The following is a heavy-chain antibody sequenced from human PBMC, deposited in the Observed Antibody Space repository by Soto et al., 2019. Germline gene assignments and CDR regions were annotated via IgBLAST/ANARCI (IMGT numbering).Heavy chain of an antibody. V-gene: IGHV1-69*13. J-gene: IGHJ4*02. CDR3: ARDTWAVTGYSSGYSFDY. D-gene: IGHD3-22*01. CDR1: GGTFSSYA. Sequence: SVKVSCKASGGTFSSYAISWVRQAPGQGLEWMGGIIPIFDTANYAQKFQGRVTITEDESTSTAYMELSSLRSEDTAVYYCARDTWAVTGYSSGYSFDYWGQGTLVTVSS. CDR2: IIPIFDTA.